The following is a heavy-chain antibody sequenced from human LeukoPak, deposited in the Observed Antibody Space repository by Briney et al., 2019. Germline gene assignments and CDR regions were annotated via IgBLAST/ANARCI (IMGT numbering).Heavy chain of an antibody. Sequence: SETLSLTCTVSGGSISSYYWSWIRQPPGKGLEWIGYIYYSGSTNYNPSLKSRVTISVDTSKNQFSLKLGSVTAADTAVYYCAGGSYYIRAFDIWGQGTMVTVSS. CDR3: AGGSYYIRAFDI. J-gene: IGHJ3*02. CDR2: IYYSGST. CDR1: GGSISSYY. D-gene: IGHD1-26*01. V-gene: IGHV4-59*08.